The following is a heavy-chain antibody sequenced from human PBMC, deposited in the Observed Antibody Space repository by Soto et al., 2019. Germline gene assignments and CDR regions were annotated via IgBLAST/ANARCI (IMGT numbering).Heavy chain of an antibody. CDR2: IRYSGTT. J-gene: IGHJ4*02. V-gene: IGHV4-61*03. CDR1: GDSVNGPSYV. D-gene: IGHD2-15*01. Sequence: QVQLQESGPGLVKPSETLTLTCTVSGDSVNGPSYVWAWIRQSPGKGLEWIGHIRYSGTTDYHPSLKSRVTISLDTSKNHFSLSLASVTSAASAVYYCARTDHSGGWAAWFWGQGTLVTVSA. CDR3: ARTDHSGGWAAWF.